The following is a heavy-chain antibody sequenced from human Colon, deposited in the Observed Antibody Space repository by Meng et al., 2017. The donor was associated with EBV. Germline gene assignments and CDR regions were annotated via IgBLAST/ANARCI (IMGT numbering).Heavy chain of an antibody. Sequence: GQLVQYGVELKKPGASVKVSCKASGYTFINYAINWVRQAPGQGLEWMGWINTHTGNPTYGQGFTGRFVLSSDTSVSTANLQISSLKAEDTAVYYCARGGPHPDSSGFHWYFDLWGRGTLVTVSS. CDR2: INTHTGNP. D-gene: IGHD3-22*01. CDR3: ARGGPHPDSSGFHWYFDL. CDR1: GYTFINYA. J-gene: IGHJ2*01. V-gene: IGHV7-4-1*02.